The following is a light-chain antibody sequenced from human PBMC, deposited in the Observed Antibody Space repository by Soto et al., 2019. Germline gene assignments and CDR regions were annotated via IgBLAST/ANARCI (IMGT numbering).Light chain of an antibody. J-gene: IGKJ5*01. Sequence: EIVLTQSPGTLSLSPGERATLSCRASQSVSNNYLAWYQQKPGQAPRLLIYGASSRATGIPDRFSGSGSGTDFSLTISGLEADDFEVYYCQQYGSSPPITCAQGTRLEIK. V-gene: IGKV3-20*01. CDR3: QQYGSSPPIT. CDR1: QSVSNNY. CDR2: GAS.